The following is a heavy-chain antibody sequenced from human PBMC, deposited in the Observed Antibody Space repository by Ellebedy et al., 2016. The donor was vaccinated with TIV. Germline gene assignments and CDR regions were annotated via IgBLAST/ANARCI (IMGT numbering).Heavy chain of an antibody. CDR2: INPNSGDT. V-gene: IGHV1-2*02. CDR3: ALSSGSSLDY. CDR1: GYIFTAHF. J-gene: IGHJ4*02. D-gene: IGHD3-10*01. Sequence: AASVKVSCKASGYIFTAHFMHWVRQAPGQGLEWMGWINPNSGDTNYAQKFQGRVTMTRDTSTDTAYMEVSRLTSEETAVYYCALSSGSSLDYWGQGTLVTVSS.